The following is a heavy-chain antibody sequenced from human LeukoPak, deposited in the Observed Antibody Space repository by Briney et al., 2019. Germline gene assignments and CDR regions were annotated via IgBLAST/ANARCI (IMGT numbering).Heavy chain of an antibody. D-gene: IGHD5-12*01. V-gene: IGHV3-30*18. Sequence: GGSLRLSCAASGFTFSSYGMHWVRQAPGKGLEWVAVISYDGSNKYYADSVKGRFTISRDNFKNTLYLQMNSLRAEDTAVYYCAKDPTRGYSGYDPLYYFDYWGQGTLVTVSS. J-gene: IGHJ4*02. CDR3: AKDPTRGYSGYDPLYYFDY. CDR2: ISYDGSNK. CDR1: GFTFSSYG.